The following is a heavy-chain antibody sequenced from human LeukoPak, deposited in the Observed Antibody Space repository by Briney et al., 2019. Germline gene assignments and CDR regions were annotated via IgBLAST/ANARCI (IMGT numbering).Heavy chain of an antibody. V-gene: IGHV4-28*01. J-gene: IGHJ4*02. D-gene: IGHD3-10*01. CDR1: GYSISSSNW. Sequence: PSDTLSLTCAVSGYSISSSNWWGWIRQPPGKGLEWIGYIYYSGSTYYNPSLKSRVTRSVDTSKNQFSLKLSSVTAVDTAMYYCARISSGSGSYVDYWGQGTLVTVSS. CDR2: IYYSGST. CDR3: ARISSGSGSYVDY.